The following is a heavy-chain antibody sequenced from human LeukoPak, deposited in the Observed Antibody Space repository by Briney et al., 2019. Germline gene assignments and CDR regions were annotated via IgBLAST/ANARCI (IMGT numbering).Heavy chain of an antibody. D-gene: IGHD2-2*01. V-gene: IGHV3-30*18. J-gene: IGHJ4*02. CDR1: GFTFSSYG. CDR3: AKDSSTWGNRYFDY. Sequence: GGSLRLSCAVPGFTFSSYGIHWVRQAPGKGLEWVTFISHDGTKNYYADSVKGRFTVSRDNSKNTLYLQMDSLRADDTAVYYCAKDSSTWGNRYFDYWGQGTLVTVSS. CDR2: ISHDGTKN.